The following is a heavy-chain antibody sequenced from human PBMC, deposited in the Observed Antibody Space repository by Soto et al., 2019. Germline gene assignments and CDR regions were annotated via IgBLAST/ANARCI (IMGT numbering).Heavy chain of an antibody. Sequence: ASVKVSCKASGCIFTDYDMHWVRQAPGQGLEWMGGIIPIFGTANYAQKFQGRVTITADESTSTAYMELSSLRSEDTAVYYCARDRTDSSGYYYSYWGQGTLVTVSS. J-gene: IGHJ4*02. CDR1: GCIFTDYD. V-gene: IGHV1-69*13. D-gene: IGHD3-22*01. CDR3: ARDRTDSSGYYYSY. CDR2: IIPIFGTA.